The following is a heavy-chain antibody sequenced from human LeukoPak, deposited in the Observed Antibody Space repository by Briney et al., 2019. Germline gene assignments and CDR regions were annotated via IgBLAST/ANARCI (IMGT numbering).Heavy chain of an antibody. Sequence: GGSLRLSCAASGFTFSSYGMHWVRQAPGKGLEWVAFIRYDGSNKYYADSVKGRFTISRDNSKNTLYLQMNSLRAEDTAVYYCASSWRYYYDSSGYDYWGQGTLVTVSS. CDR3: ASSWRYYYDSSGYDY. CDR2: IRYDGSNK. V-gene: IGHV3-30*02. CDR1: GFTFSSYG. D-gene: IGHD3-22*01. J-gene: IGHJ4*02.